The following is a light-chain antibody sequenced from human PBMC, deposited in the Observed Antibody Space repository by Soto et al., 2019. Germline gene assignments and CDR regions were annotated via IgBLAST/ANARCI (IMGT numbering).Light chain of an antibody. CDR2: SND. CDR1: SSNIGTNT. Sequence: QPVLCQPPSASGTPGQRVTISCSGSSSNIGTNTVNWYQQFPGTAPELLIYSNDQRPSGVPDRFSGSKSGTSASLAIGGLQSDDEADYYCAVWDGSLNGWVFGGGTKVTVL. V-gene: IGLV1-44*01. CDR3: AVWDGSLNGWV. J-gene: IGLJ3*02.